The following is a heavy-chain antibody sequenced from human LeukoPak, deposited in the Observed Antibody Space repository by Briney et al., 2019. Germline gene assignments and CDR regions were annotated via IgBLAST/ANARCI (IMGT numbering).Heavy chain of an antibody. D-gene: IGHD1-26*01. J-gene: IGHJ3*02. Sequence: GGSLRLSCAASGFTFSSYEMNWVRQAPGKGLECVSYISSSGSTIYYADSVKGRFTISRDNAKNSLYLQMNSLRAEDTAVYYCARDHAGSYYGPFAFDIWGQGTMVTVSS. CDR3: ARDHAGSYYGPFAFDI. CDR1: GFTFSSYE. V-gene: IGHV3-48*03. CDR2: ISSSGSTI.